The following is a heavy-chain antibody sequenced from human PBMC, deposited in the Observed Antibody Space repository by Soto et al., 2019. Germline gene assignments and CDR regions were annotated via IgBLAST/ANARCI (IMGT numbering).Heavy chain of an antibody. Sequence: SETLSLTCTVSGGSISSYYWSWIRQPPGKGLEWIGYIYYSGSTNYNPSLKSRVTISVDTSKNQFSLKLSSVTAADTAVYYCARNTVTTYLQLDYWGQGTLVTVSS. CDR1: GGSISSYY. CDR2: IYYSGST. D-gene: IGHD4-17*01. J-gene: IGHJ4*02. CDR3: ARNTVTTYLQLDY. V-gene: IGHV4-59*01.